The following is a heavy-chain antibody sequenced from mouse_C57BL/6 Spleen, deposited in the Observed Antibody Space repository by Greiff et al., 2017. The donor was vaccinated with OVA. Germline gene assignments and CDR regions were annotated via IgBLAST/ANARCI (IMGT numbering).Heavy chain of an antibody. D-gene: IGHD1-1*01. CDR2: IDPANGNT. CDR1: GFNIKSTY. V-gene: IGHV14-3*01. J-gene: IGHJ2*01. Sequence: VQLQQSVAELVRPGASVKLSCTASGFNIKSTYMHWVKQRPEQGLEWIGRIDPANGNTKYAPKFQGKATITADTSSNTAYLQLSSLTSEDTAIYYCANRSLDYWGQGTTLTVSS. CDR3: ANRSLDY.